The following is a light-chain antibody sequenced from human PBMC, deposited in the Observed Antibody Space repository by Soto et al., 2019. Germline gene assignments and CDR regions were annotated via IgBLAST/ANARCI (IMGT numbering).Light chain of an antibody. Sequence: QSVLTQPASVSGSPGQSIPISCTGTSSDVGGYNYVSWYQQHPGKAPKLMIYEVSNRPSGVSTRFSGSKSGNTASLTISGLKAEYEADYYCSSYTSSSTLVFGGGTKVTVL. V-gene: IGLV2-14*01. CDR1: SSDVGGYNY. J-gene: IGLJ3*02. CDR2: EVS. CDR3: SSYTSSSTLV.